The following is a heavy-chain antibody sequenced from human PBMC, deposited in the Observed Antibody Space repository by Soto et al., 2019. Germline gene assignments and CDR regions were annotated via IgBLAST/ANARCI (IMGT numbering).Heavy chain of an antibody. CDR2: ISVSGGST. Sequence: GGSLRLSCAASGFTFSSYAMSWVLPATGKGLEWVSAISVSGGSTYYADSVKGRFTISRGNSKNTLYLQMNSLRAEETAVYYCAKDRSWSDYYYYYGMDVWGQGTTVTVSS. V-gene: IGHV3-23*01. CDR1: GFTFSSYA. D-gene: IGHD6-13*01. J-gene: IGHJ6*02. CDR3: AKDRSWSDYYYYYGMDV.